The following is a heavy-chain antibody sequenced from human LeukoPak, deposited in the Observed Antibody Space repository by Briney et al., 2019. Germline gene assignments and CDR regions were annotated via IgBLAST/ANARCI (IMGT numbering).Heavy chain of an antibody. CDR2: ISYDGSNK. D-gene: IGHD2-2*01. V-gene: IGHV3-30*01. CDR3: AKAQDIVVVPAAGNNFDY. Sequence: PGRSLRLSCAASGFTFSSYAMHWVRQAPGKGLEWVAVISYDGSNKYYADSVKGRFTISRDNSKNTLYLQMNSLRAEDTAVYYCAKAQDIVVVPAAGNNFDYWGQGTLVTVSS. CDR1: GFTFSSYA. J-gene: IGHJ4*02.